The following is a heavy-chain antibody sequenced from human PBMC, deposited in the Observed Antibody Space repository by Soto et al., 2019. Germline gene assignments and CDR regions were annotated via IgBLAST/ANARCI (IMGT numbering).Heavy chain of an antibody. CDR1: DFTFSNAW. CDR2: TIMKTDGGTT. V-gene: IGHV3-15*07. J-gene: IGHJ4*02. Sequence: GGSLRLSCAASDFTFSNAWMNWVRQAPGKGLEWVGRTIMKTDGGTTDFAAPVKGRFTISRDDSKNTLYLQMNSLKTEDTAVYYCTTQAVAGFYFDYWGQGALVTVSS. CDR3: TTQAVAGFYFDY. D-gene: IGHD6-19*01.